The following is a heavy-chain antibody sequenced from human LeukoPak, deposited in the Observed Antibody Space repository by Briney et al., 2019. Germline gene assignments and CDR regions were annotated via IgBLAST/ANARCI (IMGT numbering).Heavy chain of an antibody. J-gene: IGHJ4*02. CDR2: ISHDGSEK. CDR1: GFTFSSYG. V-gene: IGHV3-30*03. Sequence: PGGSLRLSCAASGFTFSSYGMHWVRQAPGKGLEWVAPISHDGSEKYYADSVKGRFTISRDNSKKTVYLEMNSLRTEDTAVYYCVRGPFNWRDRFYFDYWGQGTLVTVSS. CDR3: VRGPFNWRDRFYFDY. D-gene: IGHD3-3*01.